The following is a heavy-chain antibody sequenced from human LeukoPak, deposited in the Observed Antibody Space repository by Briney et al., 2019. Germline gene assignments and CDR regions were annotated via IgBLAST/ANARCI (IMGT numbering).Heavy chain of an antibody. CDR1: GFTFSSYW. Sequence: GGSLRLSCAASGFTFSSYWMSWVGQAPGKGLEWVANIKQDGSEKYYVDSVKGRFTISGDNAKNSLYLQMNSLRAEDTAVYYCARLLGGGEWLLPRRPYYFDYWGQGTLVTVSS. CDR3: ARLLGGGEWLLPRRPYYFDY. V-gene: IGHV3-7*01. CDR2: IKQDGSEK. D-gene: IGHD3-3*01. J-gene: IGHJ4*02.